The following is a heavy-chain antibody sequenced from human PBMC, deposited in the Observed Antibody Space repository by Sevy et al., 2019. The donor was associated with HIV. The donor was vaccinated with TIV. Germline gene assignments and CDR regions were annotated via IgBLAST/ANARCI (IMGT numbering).Heavy chain of an antibody. CDR3: RYNWNDLLSYYFDY. J-gene: IGHJ4*02. CDR1: GFTFSSYA. Sequence: GGSLRLSCAASGFTFSSYAMHWVRQAPGKGLEWVAVISYDGSNKYYADSVKGRFTISRDNSKNTLYLQMNSLRAEDTAVYYCRYNWNDLLSYYFDYWGQGTLVTVSS. CDR2: ISYDGSNK. D-gene: IGHD1-1*01. V-gene: IGHV3-30-3*01.